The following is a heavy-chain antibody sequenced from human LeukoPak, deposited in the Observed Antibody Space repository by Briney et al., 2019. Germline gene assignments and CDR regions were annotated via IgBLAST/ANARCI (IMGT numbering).Heavy chain of an antibody. V-gene: IGHV1-69*05. J-gene: IGHJ6*03. CDR1: GGTFSSYA. CDR2: IIPIFSTA. Sequence: SVKLSCKASGGTFSSYAISCVPQAPGHPPEWLGGIIPIFSTANYAQKFQGRVTITTDESTSTAYMELSSLRSEDTAVYYCAFLRGHNPEFFYYYYYMDVWGKGTTVTVSS. D-gene: IGHD5-24*01. CDR3: AFLRGHNPEFFYYYYYMDV.